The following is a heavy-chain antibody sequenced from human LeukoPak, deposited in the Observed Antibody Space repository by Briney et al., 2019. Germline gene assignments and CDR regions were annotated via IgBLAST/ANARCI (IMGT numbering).Heavy chain of an antibody. D-gene: IGHD4-17*01. CDR3: ARDPNGDYVGAFDFQR. CDR2: IRYDGSNR. J-gene: IGHJ1*01. V-gene: IGHV3-30*02. Sequence: PGGSLRLSCAASGFTFSSYGMHWVRQAPGKGLEWVAFIRYDGSNRYYADSVKGRFTISRDNYKNTVYLQMKSLRAEDTALYYCARDPNGDYVGAFDFQRWGQGTLVTVSS. CDR1: GFTFSSYG.